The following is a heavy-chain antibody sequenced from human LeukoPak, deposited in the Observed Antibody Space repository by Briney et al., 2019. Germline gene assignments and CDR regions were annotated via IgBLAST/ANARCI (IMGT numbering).Heavy chain of an antibody. V-gene: IGHV4-39*02. D-gene: IGHD5-12*01. CDR1: GGSISSSSYY. CDR2: IYYSGST. CDR3: ARDVDIVATVWFDP. Sequence: SETLSLTCTVSGGSISSSSYYWGWIRQPPGKGLEWIGTIYYSGSTYYNPSLKSRVTISVDTSQNQFSLRLSSVTAADTAVYYCARDVDIVATVWFDPWGQGTLVTVSS. J-gene: IGHJ5*02.